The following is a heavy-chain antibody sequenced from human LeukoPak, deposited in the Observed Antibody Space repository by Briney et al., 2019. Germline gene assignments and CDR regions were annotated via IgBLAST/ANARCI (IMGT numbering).Heavy chain of an antibody. D-gene: IGHD5-18*01. Sequence: GGSLRLSCAASGFTFTTYWMHWVRQAPGKGLVWVSHINSDGSITGYADSVKGRFTISRDNAKNTLYLQMNSLRAEDTAVYYCARDAVDTANAVWGQGTTVTVSS. CDR2: INSDGSIT. CDR1: GFTFTTYW. V-gene: IGHV3-74*01. CDR3: ARDAVDTANAV. J-gene: IGHJ6*02.